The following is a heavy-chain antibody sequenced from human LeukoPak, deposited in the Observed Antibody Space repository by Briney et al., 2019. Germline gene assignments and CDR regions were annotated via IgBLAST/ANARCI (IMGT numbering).Heavy chain of an antibody. CDR3: ARPIRSRDNNWFDP. V-gene: IGHV4-34*01. J-gene: IGHJ5*02. D-gene: IGHD3-10*01. CDR2: IHHSGST. CDR1: GGSFTGYY. Sequence: SETLSLTCAVYGGSFTGYYWSWIRQPPGKGLEWIGEIHHSGSTNYNPSLKSRVTISVDTSANQFSLKLNSVTAADTAVYYCARPIRSRDNNWFDPWGQGTLVIVSS.